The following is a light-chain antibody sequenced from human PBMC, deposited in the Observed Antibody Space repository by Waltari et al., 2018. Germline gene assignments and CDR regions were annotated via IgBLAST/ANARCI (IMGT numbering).Light chain of an antibody. CDR2: KAS. CDR3: QQYDSEIT. Sequence: DIQMTQSPSTLSASVGDRLTITCRASQNIIRYLAWYQQKPGRAPKLLIYKASSLESGVPSRFSGSGSGTEFTLTISSLEPDDFATYFCQQYDSEITFGQGTRLEIK. CDR1: QNIIRY. V-gene: IGKV1-5*03. J-gene: IGKJ5*01.